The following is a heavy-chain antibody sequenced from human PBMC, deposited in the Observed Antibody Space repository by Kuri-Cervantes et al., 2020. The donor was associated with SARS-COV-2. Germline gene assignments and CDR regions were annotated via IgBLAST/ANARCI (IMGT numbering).Heavy chain of an antibody. J-gene: IGHJ4*02. D-gene: IGHD3-22*01. CDR3: ARESMIVVETGNFDY. V-gene: IGHV3-74*01. CDR2: INSDGSST. Sequence: GGSLRLSCAASGFTFSSYWMHWVRQAPGKGLVWVSRINSDGSSTSYADSVKGRFTISRDNAKNTLYLQMNSLRAEDTAVYYCARESMIVVETGNFDYWGQGTLVTVSS. CDR1: GFTFSSYW.